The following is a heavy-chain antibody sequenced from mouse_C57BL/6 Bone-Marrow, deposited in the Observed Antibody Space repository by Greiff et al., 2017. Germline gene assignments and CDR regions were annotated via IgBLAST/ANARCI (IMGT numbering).Heavy chain of an antibody. Sequence: VQLQQPGAELVKPGASVKLSCKASGYTFTSYWMHWVKQRPGQGLEWIGMIHPNSGSTNYNEKIKSKATLTVDKSSSTAYMQLSSLTSEEPAVLYCTSGGLCFYALDYWGQGTSVTVSS. D-gene: IGHD2-3*01. J-gene: IGHJ4*01. CDR2: IHPNSGST. V-gene: IGHV1-64*01. CDR3: TSGGLCFYALDY. CDR1: GYTFTSYW.